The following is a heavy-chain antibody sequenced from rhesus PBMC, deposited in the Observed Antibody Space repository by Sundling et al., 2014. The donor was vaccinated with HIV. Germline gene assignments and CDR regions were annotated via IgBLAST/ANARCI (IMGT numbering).Heavy chain of an antibody. J-gene: IGHJ4*01. CDR2: IYGSSTST. Sequence: QVQLQESGPGLVKPSETVSLTCTVSGASISDSYRWSWIRQPPGKGLEWIGHIYGSSTSTNYNPSLKSRVTISKDTSKNQFSLKLSSVTAADTAVYYCARGYSGYSSTFDYWGQGVLVTVSS. V-gene: IGHV4S10*01. CDR1: GASISDSYR. CDR3: ARGYSGYSSTFDY. D-gene: IGHD5-24*01.